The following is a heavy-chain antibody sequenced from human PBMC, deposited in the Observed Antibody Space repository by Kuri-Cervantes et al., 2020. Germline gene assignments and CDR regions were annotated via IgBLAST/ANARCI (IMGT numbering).Heavy chain of an antibody. V-gene: IGHV3-69-1*01. Sequence: GESLKISCAASGFTLSDYYMNWVRQAPGKGLEWVSSICSSGSMYYADSVKGRFTISRDNAKNSLCLQMNSLRAEDAAVYYCARDAELRFDYWGQGTLVTVSS. CDR3: ARDAELRFDY. CDR2: ICSSGSM. J-gene: IGHJ4*02. CDR1: GFTLSDYY. D-gene: IGHD1-1*01.